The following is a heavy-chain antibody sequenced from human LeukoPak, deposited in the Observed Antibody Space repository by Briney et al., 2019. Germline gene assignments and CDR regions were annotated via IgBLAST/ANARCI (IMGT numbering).Heavy chain of an antibody. CDR1: GGSFSGYY. CDR2: IYYSGST. V-gene: IGHV4-59*01. CDR3: ARGHSSSWYSWFDP. Sequence: SETLSLTCAVYGGSFSGYYWSWIRQPPGKGLEWIGYIYYSGSTNYNPSLKSRVTISVDTSKNQFSLKLSSVTAADTAVYYCARGHSSSWYSWFDPWGQGTLVTVSS. J-gene: IGHJ5*02. D-gene: IGHD6-13*01.